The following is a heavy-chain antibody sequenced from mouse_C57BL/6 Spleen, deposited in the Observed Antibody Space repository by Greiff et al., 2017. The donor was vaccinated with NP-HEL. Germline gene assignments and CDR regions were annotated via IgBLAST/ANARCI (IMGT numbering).Heavy chain of an antibody. CDR2: IYPGSGST. J-gene: IGHJ2*01. CDR1: GYTFPSYW. Sequence: QVQLQQPGAELVKPGASVQMSCKASGYTFPSYWITWVKQRPGQGLEWIGDIYPGSGSTNYNEKFKSKATLTVDTSSSTAYMPLISLTSEDSAVYDCARVITTFFDFWGKGTTLTVSS. V-gene: IGHV1-55*01. D-gene: IGHD2-4*01. CDR3: ARVITTFFDF.